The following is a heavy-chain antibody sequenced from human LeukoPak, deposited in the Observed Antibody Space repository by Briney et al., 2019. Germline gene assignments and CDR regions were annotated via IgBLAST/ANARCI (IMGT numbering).Heavy chain of an antibody. CDR2: IWYDGSNK. D-gene: IGHD3-22*01. CDR3: ARDPAYYYDSSGYFDY. V-gene: IGHV3-33*01. CDR1: GFTFNSYG. J-gene: IGHJ4*02. Sequence: GGSLRLSCAASGFTFNSYGMHWVRQAPGKGLEWVAVIWYDGSNKYYADSVKGRFTISRDNSKSTLYVQMNSLRAEDTAVYYCARDPAYYYDSSGYFDYWGQGTLVTVSS.